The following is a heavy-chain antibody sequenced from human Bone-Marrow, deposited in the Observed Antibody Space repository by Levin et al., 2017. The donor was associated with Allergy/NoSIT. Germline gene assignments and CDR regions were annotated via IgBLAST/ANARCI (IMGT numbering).Heavy chain of an antibody. CDR3: ARADKIAARPRFDY. V-gene: IGHV3-30-3*01. CDR2: ISYDGSNK. D-gene: IGHD6-6*01. J-gene: IGHJ4*02. Sequence: GGSLRLSCAASGFTFSSYAMHWVRQAPGKGLEWVAVISYDGSNKYYADSVKGRFTISRDNSKNTLYLQMNSLRAEDTAVYYCARADKIAARPRFDYWGQGTLVTVSS. CDR1: GFTFSSYA.